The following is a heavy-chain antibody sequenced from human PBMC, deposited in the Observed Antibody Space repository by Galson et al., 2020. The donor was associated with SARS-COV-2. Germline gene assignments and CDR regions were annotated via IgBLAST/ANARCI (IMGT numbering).Heavy chain of an antibody. Sequence: GGSLRLSCSASGFTFSRYALHWVRQAPGKGLEFVSAINTHGGSTYYANSVKGRFTISRDNSKNTVYLQMGSLRIDDMGVYYCARSIPDDYGDRHDYYGMDFWGQGTRLTVSS. CDR3: ARSIPDDYGDRHDYYGMDF. D-gene: IGHD4-17*01. V-gene: IGHV3-64*01. CDR1: GFTFSRYA. CDR2: INTHGGST. J-gene: IGHJ6*02.